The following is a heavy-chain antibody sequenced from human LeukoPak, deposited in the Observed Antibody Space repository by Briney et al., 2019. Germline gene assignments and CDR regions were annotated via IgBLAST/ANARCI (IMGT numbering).Heavy chain of an antibody. J-gene: IGHJ1*01. V-gene: IGHV1-2*02. Sequence: ASVKVSCKASGYTFTGYYMHWVRQAPGQGLEWMGWINPHSGGTNYAQKFQGRVTMTRDTSISTACMELSRLRSDDTAVYYCARDDGIAVAGIILLQHWGQGTLVTVSS. CDR2: INPHSGGT. D-gene: IGHD6-19*01. CDR3: ARDDGIAVAGIILLQH. CDR1: GYTFTGYY.